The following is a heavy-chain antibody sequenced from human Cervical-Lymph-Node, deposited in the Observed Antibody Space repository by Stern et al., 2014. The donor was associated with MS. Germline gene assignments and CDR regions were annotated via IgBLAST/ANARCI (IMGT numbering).Heavy chain of an antibody. CDR1: GGSISSSYY. CDR2: IDDTGRT. CDR3: VRQVTVRSRFDY. V-gene: IGHV4-39*01. Sequence: QVQLQESGPGLVKPSETLSRTCTVSGGSISSSYYWGWIRQSSGKGLEWIGSIDDTGRTFYNPSLKSRVTISVDTSNHQVSLKLSSVTAADTAVYYCVRQVTVRSRFDYWGQGTLVTVSS. J-gene: IGHJ4*02. D-gene: IGHD4-11*01.